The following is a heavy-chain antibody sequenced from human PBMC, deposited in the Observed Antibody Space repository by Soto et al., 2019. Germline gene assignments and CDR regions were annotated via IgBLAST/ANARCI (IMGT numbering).Heavy chain of an antibody. J-gene: IGHJ4*02. CDR2: IDPSTGTS. V-gene: IGHV1-46*04. CDR3: ARLSRITFIVN. Sequence: QVRLVQSGAEVKSPGTSVKVPCQTSGYTFADYSIHWVRQAPGQGLEYMGNIDPSTGTSDSAQTVQGGIAMTTDASTSTVYVELNNLRSGDTAVYYCARLSRITFIVNWGQGTLVTVSS. D-gene: IGHD3-10*01. CDR1: GYTFADYS.